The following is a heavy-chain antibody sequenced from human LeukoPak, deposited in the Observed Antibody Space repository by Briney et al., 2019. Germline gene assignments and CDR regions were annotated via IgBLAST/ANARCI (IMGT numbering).Heavy chain of an antibody. CDR2: IYYSGST. CDR3: ARENNYNYDY. Sequence: PSETLSLTCTVSGGSISSYYWSWIRQPPGKGLEWIGYIYYSGSTNYNPSLKSRVTISIHTSKNQFSLKLSSVTAADTAVYYCARENNYNYDYWGQGTLVTVSS. D-gene: IGHD3-10*01. J-gene: IGHJ4*02. CDR1: GGSISSYY. V-gene: IGHV4-59*01.